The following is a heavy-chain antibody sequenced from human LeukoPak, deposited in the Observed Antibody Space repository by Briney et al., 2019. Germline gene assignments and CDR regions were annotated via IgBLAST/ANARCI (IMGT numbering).Heavy chain of an antibody. CDR1: GFTFSSYW. D-gene: IGHD3-10*01. CDR3: ARDLNYYGSGKVY. CDR2: ISDGGSTT. J-gene: IGHJ4*02. V-gene: IGHV3-74*01. Sequence: GGSLRLSCAASGFTFSSYWMHWVRQAPGKGLVWVSRISDGGSTTTYADSVKGRFTISRDNAKNSLYLQMNSLRAEDTAVYYCARDLNYYGSGKVYWGQGTLVTVSS.